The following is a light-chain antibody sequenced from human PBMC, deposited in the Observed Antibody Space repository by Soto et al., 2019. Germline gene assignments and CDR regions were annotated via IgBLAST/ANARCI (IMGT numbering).Light chain of an antibody. V-gene: IGKV1-5*01. CDR1: QSISSW. Sequence: DIQMTQSPSTLSASVGDRVTITCRASQSISSWLAWYQQKPGKAPKLLIYDASSLESGVPSRFSGSGSGTEFTLTISSLQPDDFATYYCQQYISYSPRTFGQGTKVEIK. CDR3: QQYISYSPRT. CDR2: DAS. J-gene: IGKJ1*01.